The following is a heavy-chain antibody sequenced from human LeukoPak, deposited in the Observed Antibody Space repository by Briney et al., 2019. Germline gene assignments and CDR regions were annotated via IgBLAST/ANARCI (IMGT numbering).Heavy chain of an antibody. CDR3: ARALEYSYGPLRSYYGMDV. CDR1: GYTFTGYY. D-gene: IGHD5-18*01. J-gene: IGHJ6*02. CDR2: INPNSGGT. V-gene: IGHV1-2*04. Sequence: ASVKVSCKASGYTFTGYYMHWVRQAPGQGLEWMGWINPNSGGTNYAQKFQGWVTMTRDTSISTAYMELSRLRSDDTAVYYCARALEYSYGPLRSYYGMDVWGQGTTVTVSS.